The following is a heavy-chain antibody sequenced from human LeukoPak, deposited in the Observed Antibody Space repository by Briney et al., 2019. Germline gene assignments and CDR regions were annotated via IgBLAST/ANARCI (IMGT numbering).Heavy chain of an antibody. V-gene: IGHV4-38-2*01. CDR1: GYSISSGYY. CDR3: ASRRHRSAWFDP. CDR2: IYHSGST. J-gene: IGHJ5*02. Sequence: SETLSLTCAVSGYSISSGYYWGWIRQPPGKGLEWIGSIYHSGSTYYNPSLKSRVTISVDTSKNQFSLKLSSVTAADAAVYYCASRRHRSAWFDPWGQGTLVTVSS.